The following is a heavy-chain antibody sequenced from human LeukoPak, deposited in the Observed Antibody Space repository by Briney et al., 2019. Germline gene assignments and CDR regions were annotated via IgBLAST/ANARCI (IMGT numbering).Heavy chain of an antibody. CDR2: IYYSGST. CDR1: GGSISSYY. V-gene: IGHV4-59*01. CDR3: ASETGFRPKNWFDP. Sequence: NPSETLSLTCTVSGGSISSYYWSWIRQPPGKGLEWIGYIYYSGSTNYNPSLKSRVTISVDTSKNQFSLKLSSVTAADTAVYYCASETGFRPKNWFDPWGQGTLVTVSS. D-gene: IGHD3-9*01. J-gene: IGHJ5*02.